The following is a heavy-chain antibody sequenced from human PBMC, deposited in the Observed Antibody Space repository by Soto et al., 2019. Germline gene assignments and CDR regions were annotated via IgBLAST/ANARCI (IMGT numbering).Heavy chain of an antibody. CDR3: ARVRSYSYRDAFDI. D-gene: IGHD1-26*01. J-gene: IGHJ3*02. V-gene: IGHV3-20*04. CDR1: GFSFDDYG. CDR2: INWNGGST. Sequence: GGSLRLSCAASGFSFDDYGMSWVRQAPGKGLEWVSGINWNGGSTGYADSVKGRFTISRDNAKNSLYLQMNSLRAEDTALYYCARVRSYSYRDAFDIWGQGTMVTVSS.